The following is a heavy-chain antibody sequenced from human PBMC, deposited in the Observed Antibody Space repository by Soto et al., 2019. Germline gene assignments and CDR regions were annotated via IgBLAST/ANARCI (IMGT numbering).Heavy chain of an antibody. Sequence: QVQLVESGGGVVQPGRSLRVSCAASGFTFSSHGMHWVRQAPGKGLEWVAVIGNEGSNKDYGESVKGRFIISRDNSKNTVDLRMNSLRAEDTAIYYCARWGPDKVLAYWGQGTLVPVSS. CDR1: GFTFSSHG. CDR3: ARWGPDKVLAY. V-gene: IGHV3-33*01. D-gene: IGHD3-16*01. J-gene: IGHJ4*02. CDR2: IGNEGSNK.